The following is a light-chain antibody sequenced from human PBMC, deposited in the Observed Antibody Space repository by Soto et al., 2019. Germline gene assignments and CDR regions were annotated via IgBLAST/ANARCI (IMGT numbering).Light chain of an antibody. CDR3: SSYAGSNNFPYV. V-gene: IGLV2-8*01. CDR2: EVS. J-gene: IGLJ1*01. Sequence: QSVLTQPPSASGSPGQSVTISCTGTSSDVGGHNDVSWYQQHPGKAHNLMIYEVSKRPSGVPDRFSGSKSCNTASLTVSGLQAEDDADYYCSSYAGSNNFPYVFGAGTKLTVL. CDR1: SSDVGGHND.